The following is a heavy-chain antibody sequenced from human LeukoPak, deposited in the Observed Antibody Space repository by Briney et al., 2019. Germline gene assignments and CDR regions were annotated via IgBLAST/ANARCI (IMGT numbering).Heavy chain of an antibody. D-gene: IGHD6-13*01. CDR3: ARGYSSSWYLNWFDP. J-gene: IGHJ5*02. V-gene: IGHV4-4*02. CDR1: GASISSSNW. CDR2: IYHSGST. Sequence: SETLSLTCAVSGASISSSNWWSWVRQPPGKGLECIGEIYHSGSTNYNPSLKSRVTISVDKSKNQFSLKLSSVTAADTAVYYCARGYSSSWYLNWFDPWGQGTLVTVSS.